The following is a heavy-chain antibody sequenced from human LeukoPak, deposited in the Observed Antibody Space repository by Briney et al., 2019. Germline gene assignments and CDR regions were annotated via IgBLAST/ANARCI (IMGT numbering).Heavy chain of an antibody. Sequence: SETLSLTCAVSGYSISNGYYWGWIRQPPGKGLEWIGSIYHSGSTYYNPSLKSRVTISVDTSKNQFSLKLSSVTAADTAVYYCAGSYYDFWSGPRNWGQGTLVTVSS. J-gene: IGHJ4*02. CDR1: GYSISNGYY. V-gene: IGHV4-38-2*01. D-gene: IGHD3-3*01. CDR3: AGSYYDFWSGPRN. CDR2: IYHSGST.